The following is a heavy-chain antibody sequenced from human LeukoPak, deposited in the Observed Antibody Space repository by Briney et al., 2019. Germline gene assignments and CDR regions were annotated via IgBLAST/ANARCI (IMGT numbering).Heavy chain of an antibody. CDR1: GGSISSGGYY. Sequence: SETLSLTCTVSGGSISSGGYYWSWIRQQPGKGLEWVGYIYYSGSTYYNPSLKSRVTISVDTSKNQFSLKLSSVTAADTAVYYCARDLGSGYSSHRFDPWGQGTLVTVSS. CDR3: ARDLGSGYSSHRFDP. J-gene: IGHJ5*02. V-gene: IGHV4-31*03. D-gene: IGHD6-13*01. CDR2: IYYSGST.